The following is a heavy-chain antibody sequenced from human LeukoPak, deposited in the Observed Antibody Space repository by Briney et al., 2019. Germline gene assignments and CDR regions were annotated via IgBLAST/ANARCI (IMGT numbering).Heavy chain of an antibody. CDR2: ISGSGGST. CDR1: GFTFSNYA. D-gene: IGHD1-14*01. CDR3: AKGITGTTRWYFDY. J-gene: IGHJ4*02. V-gene: IGHV3-23*01. Sequence: GGSLRLSCAASGFTFSNYAMSWVRQAPGKGLEWVSAISGSGGSTYYADSVKGQFTISRDNSKNTLYLQMNSLRAEDTAVYYCAKGITGTTRWYFDYWGQGTLVTVSS.